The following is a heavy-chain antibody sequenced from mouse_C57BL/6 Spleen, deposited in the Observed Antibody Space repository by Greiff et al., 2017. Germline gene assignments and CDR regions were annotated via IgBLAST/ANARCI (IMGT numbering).Heavy chain of an antibody. CDR3: GRENYGSSRYAMDY. J-gene: IGHJ4*01. CDR1: GYSFTSYY. CDR2: IYPGSGNT. D-gene: IGHD1-1*01. Sequence: VQLQQSGPELVKPGASVKISCKASGYSFTSYYIHWVKQRPGQGLEWIGWIYPGSGNTKYNEKFKGKVTLTADTTSSTAYMQLSSLTSEDSTVNYCGRENYGSSRYAMDYWGQGTSVTVSS. V-gene: IGHV1-66*01.